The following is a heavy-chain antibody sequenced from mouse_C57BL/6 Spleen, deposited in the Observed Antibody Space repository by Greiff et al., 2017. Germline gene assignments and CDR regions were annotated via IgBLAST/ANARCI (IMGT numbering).Heavy chain of an antibody. CDR3: AKNKLLRPRGYFDV. CDR2: IWRGGST. J-gene: IGHJ1*03. D-gene: IGHD1-2*01. V-gene: IGHV2-5*01. CDR1: GFSLTSYG. Sequence: VQLKESGPGLVQPSQSLSITCTVSGFSLTSYGVHWVRQSPGKGLEWLGVIWRGGSTDYNAAFMSRLSITKDNSKSQVFFKMNSLQADDTAIYYCAKNKLLRPRGYFDVWGTGTTVTVSS.